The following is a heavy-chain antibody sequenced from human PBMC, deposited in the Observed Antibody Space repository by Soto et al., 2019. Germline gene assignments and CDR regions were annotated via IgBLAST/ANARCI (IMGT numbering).Heavy chain of an antibody. V-gene: IGHV3-30-3*01. CDR2: ISYDGNNK. Sequence: PGGSLRLSCAASGFTFSDYTIHWVRQAPGKGLEWVSVISYDGNNKKYEDSVEGRFTISRDNSKNTLYLQLNSLRDEDTAVYYCAKDQYPPGSALNWAVNWFHXWGQGTLVTVSX. D-gene: IGHD3-10*01. CDR1: GFTFSDYT. CDR3: AKDQYPPGSALNWAVNWFHX. J-gene: IGHJ5*02.